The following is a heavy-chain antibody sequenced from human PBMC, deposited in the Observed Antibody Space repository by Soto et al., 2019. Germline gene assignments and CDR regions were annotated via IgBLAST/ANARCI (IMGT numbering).Heavy chain of an antibody. J-gene: IGHJ6*03. CDR2: INSDGSRT. D-gene: IGHD1-1*01. CDR3: GRIGTGKHYMDV. Sequence: DVQLDESGGGLVQPGGSLRLSCAASGFTFSSYLLHWDRHAPGKGMVWVYRINSDGSRTNYAYSVKGRFTISRDNAKNTVYLQMTSRSAADTAMHYCGRIGTGKHYMDVWGKGPTGTVS. V-gene: IGHV3-74*01. CDR1: GFTFSSYL.